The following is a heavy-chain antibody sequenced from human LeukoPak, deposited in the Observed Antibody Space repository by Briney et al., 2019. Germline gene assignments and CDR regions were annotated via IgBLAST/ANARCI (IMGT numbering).Heavy chain of an antibody. Sequence: GRSLRLSCAASGFTFSTYSMSWVSQAPREGLEWVSVIYPSGGTTYYADSVKGRFTISRDNSKNTLYLQMHSLRAEDTALYYCAKDQRPDSGYDIDSWGQGTLVTVSS. CDR2: IYPSGGTT. CDR3: AKDQRPDSGYDIDS. J-gene: IGHJ4*02. D-gene: IGHD5-12*01. V-gene: IGHV3-23*01. CDR1: GFTFSTYS.